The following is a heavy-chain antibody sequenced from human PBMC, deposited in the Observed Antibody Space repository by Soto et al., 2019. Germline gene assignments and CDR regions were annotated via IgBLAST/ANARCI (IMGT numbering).Heavy chain of an antibody. D-gene: IGHD3-22*01. Sequence: GGSLRLSCAASGFTFSSYGMHWVRQAPGKGLEWVAVISYDGSNKYYADSVKGRFTISRDNSKNTLYLQMNSLRAEDTAVYYCAKSGYYDSSGCWGQGTLVTVSS. V-gene: IGHV3-30*18. J-gene: IGHJ4*02. CDR2: ISYDGSNK. CDR3: AKSGYYDSSGC. CDR1: GFTFSSYG.